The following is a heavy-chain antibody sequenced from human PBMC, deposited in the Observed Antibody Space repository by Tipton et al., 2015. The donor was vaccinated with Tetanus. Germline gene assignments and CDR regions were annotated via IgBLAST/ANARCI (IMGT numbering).Heavy chain of an antibody. CDR2: IRGKPYSYAT. CDR3: SPYSSEGMND. CDR1: GFTFSGFD. Sequence: SLRLSCAASGFTFSGFDIHWVRQASGKGMEWVGIIRGKPYSYATAYAASVKGSFTISRDDSDNTAYLQMNSLQTEDTAVYYCSPYSSEGMNDWVQGTLVTLSS. J-gene: IGHJ4*01. V-gene: IGHV3-73*01. D-gene: IGHD2-21*01.